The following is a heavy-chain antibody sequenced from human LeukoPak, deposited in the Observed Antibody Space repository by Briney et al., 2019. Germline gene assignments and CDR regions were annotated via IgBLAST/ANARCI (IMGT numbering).Heavy chain of an antibody. D-gene: IGHD3-10*01. V-gene: IGHV4-39*01. Sequence: LSETLSLTCTVSGGSISSYYWSWIRQPPGKGLEWIASINYSGSTYYNPSLKSRVTISVDTSENQFSLKLSSVTAADTAVYYCARYVVYGSGKYYFDYWGQGTLVTVSS. CDR1: GGSISSYY. J-gene: IGHJ4*02. CDR3: ARYVVYGSGKYYFDY. CDR2: INYSGST.